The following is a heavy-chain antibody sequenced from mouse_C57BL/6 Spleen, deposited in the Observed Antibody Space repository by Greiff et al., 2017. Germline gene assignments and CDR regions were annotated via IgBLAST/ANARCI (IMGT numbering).Heavy chain of an antibody. J-gene: IGHJ4*01. Sequence: QVQLQQPGAELVKPGASVKMSCKASGYTFTSYWITWVKQRPGQGLEWIGDIYPGSGSTNYNEKFKSKATLTVDTSSSTAYLQLSSLTSENSAVYYCARWDVSIDYWGQGTSVTVSS. CDR3: ARWDVSIDY. D-gene: IGHD4-1*01. V-gene: IGHV1-55*01. CDR2: IYPGSGST. CDR1: GYTFTSYW.